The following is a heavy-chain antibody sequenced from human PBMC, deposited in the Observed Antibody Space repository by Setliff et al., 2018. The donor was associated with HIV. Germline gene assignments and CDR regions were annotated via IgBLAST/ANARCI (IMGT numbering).Heavy chain of an antibody. V-gene: IGHV3-23*01. CDR1: GFTFSSYA. Sequence: GGSLRLSCAASGFTFSSYAMSWVRQAPGKGLEWVSAISGSGATTYYADSLKGQFTISRDNSKNMLYLQMNSLTAADTAVYYCASGGRGSYYGSGNYYQDYYYYMDVWGKGTTVTVSS. CDR2: ISGSGATT. J-gene: IGHJ6*03. CDR3: ASGGRGSYYGSGNYYQDYYYYMDV. D-gene: IGHD3-10*01.